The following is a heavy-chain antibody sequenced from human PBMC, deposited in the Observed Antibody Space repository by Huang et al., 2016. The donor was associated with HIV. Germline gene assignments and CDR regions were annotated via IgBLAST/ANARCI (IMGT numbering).Heavy chain of an antibody. J-gene: IGHJ1*01. CDR3: ALKGDSSGWEYFRH. CDR2: ISYDGSNK. CDR1: GFIFSNYG. V-gene: IGHV3-30*03. Sequence: QVQLVESGGGVVQPGRSLRLSFAASGFIFSNYGMHWVRQAPGKGLEWVALISYDGSNKDYTDSVKGRFSISRDNSKNTLYLQMNSLRAEDTAVYYCALKGDSSGWEYFRHWGQGTLVTVSS. D-gene: IGHD6-19*01.